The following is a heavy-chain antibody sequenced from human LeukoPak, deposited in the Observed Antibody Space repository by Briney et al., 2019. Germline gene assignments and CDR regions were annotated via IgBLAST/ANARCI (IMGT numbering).Heavy chain of an antibody. CDR3: AKSVAGNLNWFDP. CDR1: GFTFSSYG. V-gene: IGHV3-30*18. J-gene: IGHJ5*02. D-gene: IGHD6-19*01. Sequence: QAGKSLRLSCAASGFTFSSYGMHWVRQAPGKGLEWVAVISYDGGNKYYADSVKGRFTISRDNSKNSLYLQMNSLRAEDTAVYYCAKSVAGNLNWFDPWGQGTLVTVSS. CDR2: ISYDGGNK.